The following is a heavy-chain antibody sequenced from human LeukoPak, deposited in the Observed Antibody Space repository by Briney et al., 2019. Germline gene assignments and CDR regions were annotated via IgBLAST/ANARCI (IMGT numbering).Heavy chain of an antibody. CDR3: ARDTGGPDPYYYYGMDV. V-gene: IGHV3-66*01. D-gene: IGHD4-17*01. Sequence: LRLACAVDGLSARSNYMSWVRPAPGGGLEWDSSMYSGGNTYYADAVKGRFTISRDISKNTLYLQMNSLRAEDTAVYYCARDTGGPDPYYYYGMDVWGQGTTVTVSS. CDR2: MYSGGNT. J-gene: IGHJ6*02. CDR1: GLSARSNY.